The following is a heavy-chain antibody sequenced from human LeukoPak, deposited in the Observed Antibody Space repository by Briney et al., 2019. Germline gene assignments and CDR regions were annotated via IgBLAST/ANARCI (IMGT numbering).Heavy chain of an antibody. J-gene: IGHJ6*03. D-gene: IGHD3-10*01. CDR2: IWYDGSNK. CDR1: GFIFSTHA. Sequence: PGGSLRLSCVASGFIFSTHAMSWVRQAPGKGLEWVAVIWYDGSNKYYADSVKGRFTISRDNSKNTLYLQMNSLRAEDTAVYYCAKMRGSSYYYYYMDVWGKGTTVTVSS. V-gene: IGHV3-33*06. CDR3: AKMRGSSYYYYYMDV.